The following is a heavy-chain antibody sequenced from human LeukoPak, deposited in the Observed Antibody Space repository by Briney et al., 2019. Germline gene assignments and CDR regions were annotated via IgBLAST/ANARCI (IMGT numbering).Heavy chain of an antibody. V-gene: IGHV3-23*01. CDR2: ITSSGTT. CDR3: ANTGTYSIY. D-gene: IGHD1-7*01. Sequence: GGSLRLSCAASGLTFRSYGMGWVRQAPGKGLEWVSSITSSGTTNYAEFVKDRFVISRDNSKDTLFLQMNSLRVEDTAVYYCANTGTYSIYWGQGTLVTVSS. J-gene: IGHJ4*02. CDR1: GLTFRSYG.